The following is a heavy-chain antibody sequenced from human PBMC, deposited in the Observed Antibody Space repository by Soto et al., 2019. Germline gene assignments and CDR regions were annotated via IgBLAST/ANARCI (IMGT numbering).Heavy chain of an antibody. CDR1: GYTLTSYG. Sequence: ASVKVSCKASGYTLTSYGISWVRQAPGQGLEWMGWISAYNGNTNYAQKLQGRVTMTTDTSTSTAYMELRSLRSDDTAVYYCARSLLSYDSSGYSAYWGQGTLVTVSS. CDR2: ISAYNGNT. CDR3: ARSLLSYDSSGYSAY. D-gene: IGHD3-22*01. V-gene: IGHV1-18*04. J-gene: IGHJ4*02.